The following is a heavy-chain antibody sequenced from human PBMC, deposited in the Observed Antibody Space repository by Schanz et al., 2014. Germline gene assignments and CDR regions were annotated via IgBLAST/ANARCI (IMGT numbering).Heavy chain of an antibody. D-gene: IGHD5-12*01. Sequence: QLVGSGGGLIQPGGSLRLSCTASGFTFSSYAMHWVRQAPGKGLEWVALISNDGSIKYYADSVEGRFTISRDNSRNTLYLQMNSLRTEDTAVYYCASPSGYSDYGTYFDFWGQGTLXTVSS. CDR2: ISNDGSIK. CDR1: GFTFSSYA. J-gene: IGHJ4*02. CDR3: ASPSGYSDYGTYFDF. V-gene: IGHV3-30-3*01.